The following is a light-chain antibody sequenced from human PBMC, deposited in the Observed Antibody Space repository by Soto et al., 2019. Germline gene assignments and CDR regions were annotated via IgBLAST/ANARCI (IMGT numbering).Light chain of an antibody. CDR2: GAS. CDR3: QQYDTNWT. V-gene: IGKV1-5*01. Sequence: DIQMTQSPSTLTASVGDRAIITCRASQRVARWLAWYQQKPGKAPKVLISGASNLESGVPSRFSGSGFATQFTLTISSLQPDDSATYYCQQYDTNWTFGQGTKVEI. CDR1: QRVARW. J-gene: IGKJ1*01.